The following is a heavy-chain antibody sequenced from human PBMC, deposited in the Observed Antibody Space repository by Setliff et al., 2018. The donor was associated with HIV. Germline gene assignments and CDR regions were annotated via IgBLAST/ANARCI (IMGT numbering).Heavy chain of an antibody. V-gene: IGHV3-7*03. CDR3: ARVKASWYMDV. CDR2: INQDESEQ. Sequence: SCAASGFTFNIYYLSWVRQAPGKGLEWVGKINQDESEQLYVDSVRGRFTISRDNAKNSLYLQMNSLRAEDTAVYFCARVKASWYMDVWGKGTTVTVSS. CDR1: GFTFNIYY. J-gene: IGHJ6*03.